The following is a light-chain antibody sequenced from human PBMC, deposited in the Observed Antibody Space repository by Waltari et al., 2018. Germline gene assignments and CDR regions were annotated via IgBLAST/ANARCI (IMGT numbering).Light chain of an antibody. V-gene: IGLV2-11*01. J-gene: IGLJ3*02. CDR3: CSCVGRNIYWV. Sequence: QSALTQPRSVSGSPGQSVTISCTGTSSDVGATNFVSWYQHHPDKAPKLIFYDTNKRPSGVPVRFSGSKSSNTASLAISGLQAEEEADYYCCSCVGRNIYWVFGGGTKLTVL. CDR2: DTN. CDR1: SSDVGATNF.